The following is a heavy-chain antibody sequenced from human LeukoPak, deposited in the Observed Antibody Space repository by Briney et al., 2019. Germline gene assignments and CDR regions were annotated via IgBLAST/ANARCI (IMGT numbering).Heavy chain of an antibody. V-gene: IGHV3-30-3*01. D-gene: IGHD2/OR15-2a*01. CDR3: ARESLRAIGYFDY. CDR1: GFTFSSYA. J-gene: IGHJ4*02. Sequence: QTGGSLRLSCAASGFTFSSYAMSWVRQAPGKGLEWVAVISYDGSDKYYADSVKGRFTISRDNSKNTLYLQMNSLRAEDTAVYYCARESLRAIGYFDYWGQGTLVTVSS. CDR2: ISYDGSDK.